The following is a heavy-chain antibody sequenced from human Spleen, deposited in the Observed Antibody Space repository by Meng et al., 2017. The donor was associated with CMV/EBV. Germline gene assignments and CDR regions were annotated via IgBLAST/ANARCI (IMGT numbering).Heavy chain of an antibody. V-gene: IGHV3-30*04. J-gene: IGHJ6*02. CDR1: GFTFSSYA. CDR2: ISYDGSNK. CDR3: VKGGGERVTFDAMDV. D-gene: IGHD2-21*02. Sequence: GGSLRLSCAASGFTFSSYAMHWVHQAPGKGLEWVAVISYDGSNKYYADSVKGRFTISRDNAKKTLSLQMDTLRSEDTALYYCVKGGGERVTFDAMDVWGQGTTVTVSS.